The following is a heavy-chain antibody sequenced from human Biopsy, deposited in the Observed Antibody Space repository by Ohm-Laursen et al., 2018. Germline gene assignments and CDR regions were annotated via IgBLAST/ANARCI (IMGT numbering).Heavy chain of an antibody. D-gene: IGHD6-13*01. Sequence: TQTLTLTCSFSGFSLSARGMCVSLIRQAPGKAPEWLACVGLDDYKDYSAFLQTKLSISKDTSNDQVVLTVNNVDPADTATYYCARTPILIVSAGLVYRHRRHLQGMDVWGQGIAVTVSS. CDR3: ARTPILIVSAGLVYRHRRHLQGMDV. CDR1: GFSLSARGMC. CDR2: VGLDDYK. J-gene: IGHJ6*02. V-gene: IGHV2-70*11.